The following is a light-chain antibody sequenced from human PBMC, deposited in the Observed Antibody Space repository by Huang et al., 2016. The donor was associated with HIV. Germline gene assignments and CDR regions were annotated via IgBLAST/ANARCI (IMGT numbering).Light chain of an antibody. Sequence: DIQLPQSPSSVSASVGDRVTITCRASLGVRALIAWYQQKPGKASKLLIHGASTLDSGVTARFSGSVSGKDCTLTISSLQPDDFATYYCQVANSFPPFIVGPGTRVGIK. CDR2: GAS. V-gene: IGKV1-12*01. CDR1: LGVRAL. J-gene: IGKJ3*01. CDR3: QVANSFPPFI.